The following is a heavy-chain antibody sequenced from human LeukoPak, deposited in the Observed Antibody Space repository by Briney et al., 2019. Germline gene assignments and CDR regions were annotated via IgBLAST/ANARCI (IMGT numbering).Heavy chain of an antibody. CDR1: GGSISSYY. J-gene: IGHJ4*02. Sequence: SETLSLTCTVSGGSISSYYWSWIRQPPGKGLEWIGYIYYSGSTNYNPSLKSRVTISVDTSKNQFSLKLSSVTAADTAVYYCARPPATMVRGVITGEYWGQGTLVTVSS. D-gene: IGHD3-10*01. V-gene: IGHV4-59*08. CDR2: IYYSGST. CDR3: ARPPATMVRGVITGEY.